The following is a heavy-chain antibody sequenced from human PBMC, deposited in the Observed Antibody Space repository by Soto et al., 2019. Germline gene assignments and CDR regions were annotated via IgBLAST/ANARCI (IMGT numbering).Heavy chain of an antibody. V-gene: IGHV1-69*06. CDR2: IIPIFNTT. CDR1: GSRFSNYV. J-gene: IGHJ4*02. D-gene: IGHD2-2*02. Sequence: QVQLVQSGAEVKTPGSSLKVSCTVSGSRFSNYVISWVRQAPGHGLEWLGRIIPIFNTTQYAQKFQGRVTIIADKSTNTASLELSSLRSDDTAVYYCAREGRGKKAGYNGLVSLGYWGQGTLVTVSS. CDR3: AREGRGKKAGYNGLVSLGY.